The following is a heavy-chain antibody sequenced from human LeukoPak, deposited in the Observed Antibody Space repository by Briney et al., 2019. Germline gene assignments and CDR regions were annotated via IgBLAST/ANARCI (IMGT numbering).Heavy chain of an antibody. CDR1: GFTFSSYG. V-gene: IGHV3-30*02. CDR3: AKDIGGFGQWLVRGVDY. D-gene: IGHD6-19*01. CDR2: IRYDGSNK. Sequence: GGSLRLSCAASGFTFSSYGMHWVRQAPGKGLEWVAFIRYDGSNKYYADSVKGRFTISRDNSKNTLYLQMNSLRAEDTAVYYCAKDIGGFGQWLVRGVDYWGQGTLVTVSS. J-gene: IGHJ4*02.